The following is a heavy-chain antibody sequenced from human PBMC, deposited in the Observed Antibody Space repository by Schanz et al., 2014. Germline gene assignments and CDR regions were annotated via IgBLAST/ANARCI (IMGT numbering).Heavy chain of an antibody. Sequence: QVQLIQSGAEVKKPGASVKVSCKASGYTFTSDSMHWVRQAPGQGLEWMGMINPSGGSTTYAQKFQGRVTMTRDTSTSTAYMELRSLRSDDTAVYYCTRGGYSYALSAFDIWGQGTMVAVAS. D-gene: IGHD5-18*01. V-gene: IGHV1-46*01. J-gene: IGHJ3*02. CDR1: GYTFTSDS. CDR2: INPSGGST. CDR3: TRGGYSYALSAFDI.